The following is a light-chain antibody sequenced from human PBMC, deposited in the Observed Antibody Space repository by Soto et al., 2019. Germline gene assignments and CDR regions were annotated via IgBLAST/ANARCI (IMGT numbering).Light chain of an antibody. CDR2: EGS. CDR1: SSYVGRYNL. CDR3: CSYAGSSTYV. J-gene: IGLJ1*01. Sequence: QSALTQPASVSGSPGQSITISCTGTSSYVGRYNLGSWYQQHPGKAPKLMIYEGSKRPSGVSNRFSGSKSGNTASLTISVLQAEDEADYYCCSYAGSSTYVFGTGTKLTV. V-gene: IGLV2-23*01.